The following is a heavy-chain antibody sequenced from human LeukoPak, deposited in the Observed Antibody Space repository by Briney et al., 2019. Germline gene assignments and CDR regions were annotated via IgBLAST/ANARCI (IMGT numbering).Heavy chain of an antibody. J-gene: IGHJ3*02. CDR3: AGINDYGDPTGAFDI. V-gene: IGHV3-21*01. Sequence: GGSLRLSCAASGFTFSSYSMNWVRQAPGKGLEWVSSISSSSSYIYYADSVKGRFTISRDNAKNSLYLQMNSLRAEDTAVYYCAGINDYGDPTGAFDIWGQGTMVTVSS. CDR1: GFTFSSYS. CDR2: ISSSSSYI. D-gene: IGHD4-17*01.